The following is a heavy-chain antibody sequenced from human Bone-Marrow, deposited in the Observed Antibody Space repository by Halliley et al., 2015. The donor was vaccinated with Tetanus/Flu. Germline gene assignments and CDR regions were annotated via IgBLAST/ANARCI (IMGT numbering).Heavy chain of an antibody. J-gene: IGHJ2*01. Sequence: SHSGSPNYNPSLRSGITISIDTSRFQFSLTLTSVTAADSAVFYCARGREFCSGGPCYISWYFDVWGRGTLVTVSS. CDR3: ARGREFCSGGPCYISWYFDV. D-gene: IGHD2-15*01. V-gene: IGHV4-4*02. CDR2: SHSGSP.